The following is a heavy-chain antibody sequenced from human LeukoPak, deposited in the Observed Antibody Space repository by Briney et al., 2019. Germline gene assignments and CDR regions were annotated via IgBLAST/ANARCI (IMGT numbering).Heavy chain of an antibody. CDR3: ARPGSYYDSSGYYYGYVFDI. CDR2: IYPGDSDT. V-gene: IGHV5-51*01. Sequence: GESLKISCKGSGYSFTSYWIGWVRQMPGKGLEWMGIIYPGDSDTRYSPSFQGQVTISADKSISTAYLQWSSLKASDTAMYYCARPGSYYDSSGYYYGYVFDIWGQGTMVTVSS. CDR1: GYSFTSYW. J-gene: IGHJ3*02. D-gene: IGHD3-22*01.